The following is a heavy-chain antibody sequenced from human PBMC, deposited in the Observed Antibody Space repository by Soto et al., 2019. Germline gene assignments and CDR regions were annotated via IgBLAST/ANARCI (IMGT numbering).Heavy chain of an antibody. CDR2: IYQSGTT. V-gene: IGHV4-4*02. Sequence: QVQLQESGPGLVKPLGTLSLTCDVSGGSISSSNWWAWVRQPSGKGLEWIGEIYQSGTTKYKPSLESRITISVDTSQNQFSLKLTSVTAADTAFYYCASGYSGYDYRVDYWGQGTLVTVSS. J-gene: IGHJ4*02. CDR1: GGSISSSNW. D-gene: IGHD5-12*01. CDR3: ASGYSGYDYRVDY.